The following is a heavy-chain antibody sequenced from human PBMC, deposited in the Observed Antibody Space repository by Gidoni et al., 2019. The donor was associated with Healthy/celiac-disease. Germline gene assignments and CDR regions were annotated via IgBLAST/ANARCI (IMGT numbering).Heavy chain of an antibody. J-gene: IGHJ4*02. CDR1: GGSISSGGYY. D-gene: IGHD4-17*01. Sequence: QVQLQESGPGLVKPSQTLSLTCTVSGGSISSGGYYWSWIRQHPGKGLEWIGYIYYSGSTYYNPSLKSRVTISVDTSKNQFSLKLSSVTAADTAVYYCARGADGDYVFRGKEFDYWGQGTLVTVSS. CDR3: ARGADGDYVFRGKEFDY. CDR2: IYYSGST. V-gene: IGHV4-31*03.